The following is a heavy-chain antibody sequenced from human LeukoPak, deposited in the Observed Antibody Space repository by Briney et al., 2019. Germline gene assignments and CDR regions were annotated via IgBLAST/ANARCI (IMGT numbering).Heavy chain of an antibody. CDR3: AGLLGYCSGGSCPNYYYYGMDV. CDR2: INPNSGGT. V-gene: IGHV1-2*02. D-gene: IGHD2-15*01. J-gene: IGHJ6*02. Sequence: ASVKVSCKASGYTFTGCYMHWVRQAPGQGLEWMGWINPNSGGTNYAQKFQGRVTMTRDTSISTAYMELSRLRSDDTAVYYCAGLLGYCSGGSCPNYYYYGMDVWGQGTTVTVSS. CDR1: GYTFTGCY.